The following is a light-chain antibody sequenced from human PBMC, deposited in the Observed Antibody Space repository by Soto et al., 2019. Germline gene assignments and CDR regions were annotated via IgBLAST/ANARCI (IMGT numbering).Light chain of an antibody. CDR3: QQYGSSPVT. J-gene: IGKJ3*01. CDR1: QSVSSSY. Sequence: EIVLMQSPGTLSLSPGERATLSCRASQSVSSSYLAWYQQKPGQAPRLLIYGASSRATGIPDRFSGSGSGTDYTLTIIRLEPEDFAVYYCQQYGSSPVTFGPGTKVDIK. V-gene: IGKV3-20*01. CDR2: GAS.